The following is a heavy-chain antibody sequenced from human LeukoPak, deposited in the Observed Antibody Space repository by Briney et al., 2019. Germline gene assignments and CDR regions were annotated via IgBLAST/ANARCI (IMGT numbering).Heavy chain of an antibody. J-gene: IGHJ6*03. V-gene: IGHV1-69*05. CDR1: GGTFSSYA. Sequence: SVKVSCKASGGTFSSYAIRWVRQAPGQGLEWMGGIIPIFGTANYAQKFQGRVTITTDESTSTAYMELSSLRSEDTAVYYCASGGYGYYYYYMDVWGKGTTVTVSS. CDR3: ASGGYGYYYYYMDV. CDR2: IIPIFGTA. D-gene: IGHD3-22*01.